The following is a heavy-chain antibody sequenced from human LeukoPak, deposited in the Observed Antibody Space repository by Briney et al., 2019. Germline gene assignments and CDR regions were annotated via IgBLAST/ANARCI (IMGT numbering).Heavy chain of an antibody. J-gene: IGHJ4*02. Sequence: GGSLRLSCAASGFTFSDYYMSWIRQAPGKGLEWISYISSSGGTLYYADSLKGRSTISRDNAKNSLYLQMNSLRGEDTAVYYCARAGSGTYYNGVDYWGQGTLVTVSS. V-gene: IGHV3-11*01. CDR2: ISSSGGTL. CDR1: GFTFSDYY. CDR3: ARAGSGTYYNGVDY. D-gene: IGHD3-10*01.